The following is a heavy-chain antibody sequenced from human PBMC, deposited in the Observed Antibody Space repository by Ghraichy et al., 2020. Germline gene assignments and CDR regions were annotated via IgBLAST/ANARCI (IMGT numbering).Heavy chain of an antibody. CDR1: GYSISSGYY. J-gene: IGHJ4*02. Sequence: SQTLSLTCAVSGYSISSGYYWGWIRQPPGKGLEWIGSIYHSGSTYYNPSLKSRVTISVDTSKNQFSLKLSSVTAADTAVYYCARIFNYDLKYYFDYWGQGTLVTVSS. CDR3: ARIFNYDLKYYFDY. V-gene: IGHV4-38-2*01. CDR2: IYHSGST. D-gene: IGHD4-11*01.